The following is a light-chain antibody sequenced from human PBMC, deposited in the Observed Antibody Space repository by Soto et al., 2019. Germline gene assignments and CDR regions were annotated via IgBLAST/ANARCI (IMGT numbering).Light chain of an antibody. Sequence: QSALTQPASVSGSPGQSITISCTGTSSDVGGYNYVSWYQQHPGKAPKLMIYDVSNRPSGVSNRFFGSKSGNTASLTISGLQDEDEADYYCGSYTSSSTPVGFGGGTKLNVL. J-gene: IGLJ2*01. CDR3: GSYTSSSTPVG. CDR2: DVS. CDR1: SSDVGGYNY. V-gene: IGLV2-14*01.